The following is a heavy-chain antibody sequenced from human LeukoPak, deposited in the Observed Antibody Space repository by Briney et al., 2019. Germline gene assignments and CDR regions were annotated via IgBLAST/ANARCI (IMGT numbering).Heavy chain of an antibody. Sequence: KPSETLSLTCTVSGGSISSYYWSWIRQPPGKGLEWIGYIYYSGSTNYNPSLKSRVTISVDTSKNQFSLKLGSVTAADTAVYYCAREPSAAAIQRYFDYWGQGTLATVSS. J-gene: IGHJ4*02. V-gene: IGHV4-59*12. CDR1: GGSISSYY. D-gene: IGHD2-2*02. CDR2: IYYSGST. CDR3: AREPSAAAIQRYFDY.